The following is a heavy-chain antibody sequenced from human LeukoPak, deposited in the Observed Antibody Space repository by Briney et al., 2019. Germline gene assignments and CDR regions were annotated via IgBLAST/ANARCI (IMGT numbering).Heavy chain of an antibody. J-gene: IGHJ3*02. CDR1: GFTFSSYA. CDR3: AKNAVRGVIMSAFDI. Sequence: PGGSLRLSCAASGFTFSSYAMSGVRQAPGKGLEWASASSGSGGSTYYADSVKGRFTISRDNSKNTLYLQMNSLRAEDTAVYYCAKNAVRGVIMSAFDIWGQGTMVTVSS. CDR2: SSGSGGST. D-gene: IGHD3-10*01. V-gene: IGHV3-23*01.